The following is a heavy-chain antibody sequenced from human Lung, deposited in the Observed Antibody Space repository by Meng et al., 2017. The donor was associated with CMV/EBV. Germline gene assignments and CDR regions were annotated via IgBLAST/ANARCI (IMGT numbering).Heavy chain of an antibody. Sequence: GEXXKISCDASGFRFDDFGMGWVRQAPGKGLEWISGIDWNGGRTVYADSVKGRFTISRDNAENSLYVQMNSLRDEDTAVYYCVRDRIVYGLDVWGQGTPVTVSS. CDR1: GFRFDDFG. D-gene: IGHD3-22*01. CDR3: VRDRIVYGLDV. V-gene: IGHV3-20*04. CDR2: IDWNGGRT. J-gene: IGHJ6*02.